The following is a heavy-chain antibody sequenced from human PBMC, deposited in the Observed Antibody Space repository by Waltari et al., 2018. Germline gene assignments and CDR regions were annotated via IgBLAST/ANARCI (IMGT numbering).Heavy chain of an antibody. Sequence: QVQLQQWGAGLLTPSETLSLTCAVYGGSFSGYYWSWIRQPPGKGLEWIGEINHSGSTNYNPSLKSRVTISVDTSKNQFSLKLSSVTAADTAVYYCARGYCSSTSCYGLYYYYGMDVWGQGTTVTVSS. CDR1: GGSFSGYY. V-gene: IGHV4-34*01. D-gene: IGHD2-2*01. CDR2: INHSGST. CDR3: ARGYCSSTSCYGLYYYYGMDV. J-gene: IGHJ6*02.